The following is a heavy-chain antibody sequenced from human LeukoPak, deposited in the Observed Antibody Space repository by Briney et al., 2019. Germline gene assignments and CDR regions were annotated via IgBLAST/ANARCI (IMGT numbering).Heavy chain of an antibody. CDR2: IYYSGST. Sequence: SETLSLTCTVSGGSISSGSYYWRWIRQPPGRGLEWIGYIYYSGSTNYNPSLKSRVTVSVDTSKNQFSLKLSSVTAADTAVYYCARDHCSSTSCDAFDIWGQGTMVTVSS. CDR1: GGSISSGSYY. D-gene: IGHD2-2*01. CDR3: ARDHCSSTSCDAFDI. J-gene: IGHJ3*02. V-gene: IGHV4-61*01.